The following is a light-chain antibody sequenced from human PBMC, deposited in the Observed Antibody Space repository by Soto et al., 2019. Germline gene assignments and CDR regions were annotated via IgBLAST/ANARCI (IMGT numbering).Light chain of an antibody. CDR2: GNS. Sequence: QLVLTQPPSVSGAPGQRVTIPCTGSSSNIGAGYDVHWYQQLPGTAPKLLIYGNSNRPSGVPDRFSGSKSGTSASLAITGLQAEDEADYYCQSYDSSLSGWVFGGGTKVTVL. J-gene: IGLJ3*02. CDR1: SSNIGAGYD. V-gene: IGLV1-40*01. CDR3: QSYDSSLSGWV.